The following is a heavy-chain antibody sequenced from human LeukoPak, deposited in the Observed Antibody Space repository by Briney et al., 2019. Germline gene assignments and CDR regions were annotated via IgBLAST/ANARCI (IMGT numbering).Heavy chain of an antibody. CDR1: GFIFRNYA. CDR3: AKESGALGAPLYDY. Sequence: GGSLRLSCGASGFIFRNYAMSWVRQAPGEGLEWVSGISDNGGGTYYADSVKGRFTISRDNSKNMLYLQMNSLRAEDTAVYYCAKESGALGAPLYDYWGQGILVTGSS. J-gene: IGHJ4*02. CDR2: ISDNGGGT. D-gene: IGHD4/OR15-4a*01. V-gene: IGHV3-23*01.